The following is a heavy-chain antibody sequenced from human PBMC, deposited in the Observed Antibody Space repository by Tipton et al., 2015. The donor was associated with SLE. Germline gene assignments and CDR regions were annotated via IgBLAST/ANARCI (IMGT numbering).Heavy chain of an antibody. CDR1: GGSFSGYY. CDR2: INHSGST. D-gene: IGHD1-1*01. Sequence: LKLSCAVYGGSFSGYYWSWIRQPPGKGLEWIGEINHSGSTTYNPSLKGRVAMSVDTSKNQFSLKLNSVTAADTAVYYCARGGELENWGQGTLVTVSS. V-gene: IGHV4-34*01. J-gene: IGHJ1*01. CDR3: ARGGELEN.